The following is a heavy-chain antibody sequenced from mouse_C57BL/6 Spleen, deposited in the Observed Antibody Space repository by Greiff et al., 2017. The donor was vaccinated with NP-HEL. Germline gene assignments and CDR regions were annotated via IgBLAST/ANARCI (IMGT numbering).Heavy chain of an antibody. CDR2: IDPANGNT. D-gene: IGHD1-1*01. J-gene: IGHJ4*01. V-gene: IGHV14-3*01. CDR3: ARQLRGDAMDY. Sequence: VQLKESVAELVRPGASVKLSCTASGFNFKNSFLHWVKQRPEQGLEWIGRIDPANGNTKYAPKFQGKATITADTSSNTAYLQLSSLTSEDTAIYYCARQLRGDAMDYWGQGTSVTVSS. CDR1: GFNFKNSF.